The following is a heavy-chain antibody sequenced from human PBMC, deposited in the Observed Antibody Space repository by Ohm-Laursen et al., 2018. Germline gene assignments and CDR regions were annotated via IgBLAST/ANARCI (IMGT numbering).Heavy chain of an antibody. CDR3: ARVAVAGTGWFDP. CDR1: GFSFSSYA. J-gene: IGHJ5*02. Sequence: SLRLSCSASGFSFSSYAVTWVRQAPGKGLEWVSAIGGDDRTHYADSVKGRFTISKDKSKNMLYLQMNSLRAEDTAVYYCARVAVAGTGWFDPWGQGTLVTVSS. CDR2: IGGDDRT. D-gene: IGHD6-19*01. V-gene: IGHV3-23*01.